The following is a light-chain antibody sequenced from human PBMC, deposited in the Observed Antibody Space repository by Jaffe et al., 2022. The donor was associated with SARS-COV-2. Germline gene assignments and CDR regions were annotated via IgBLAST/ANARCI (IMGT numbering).Light chain of an antibody. J-gene: IGKJ2*01. V-gene: IGKV1-39*01. Sequence: DIQMTQSPSSLSASVGDRVTITCRASQFISTYLNWYQQKPGKAPNLLIYAASSLQSGVPSRFSGSGSGTDFTLTISSLQPEDFVTYYCQQTYSTPQTFGQGTKLEIK. CDR2: AAS. CDR3: QQTYSTPQT. CDR1: QFISTY.